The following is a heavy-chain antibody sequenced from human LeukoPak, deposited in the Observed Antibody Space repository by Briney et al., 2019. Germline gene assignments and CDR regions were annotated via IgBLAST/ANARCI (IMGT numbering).Heavy chain of an antibody. CDR1: GGSISTYY. CDR2: IYYSGST. Sequence: SETLSLTCSVSGGSISTYYWTWIRQPPGKGLEWIGYIYYSGSTNYNPSLKSRVTISVDTSKNQFSLKLTSVTAADTAVYYCARGVNSGYFDYCGQGTLVTVSS. CDR3: ARGVNSGYFDY. D-gene: IGHD1-26*01. V-gene: IGHV4-59*01. J-gene: IGHJ4*02.